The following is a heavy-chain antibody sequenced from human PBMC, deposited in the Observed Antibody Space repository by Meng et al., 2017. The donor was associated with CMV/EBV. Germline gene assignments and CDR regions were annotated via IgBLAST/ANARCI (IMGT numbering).Heavy chain of an antibody. CDR2: IYSGGST. V-gene: IGHV3-53*01. CDR3: AKDIVRGDYYDWWAEFDY. Sequence: GESLKISCAASGFTVSSNYMSWVRQAPGKGLEWVSVIYSGGSTYYADSVKGRFTISRDNSKNTLYLQMNSLRAEDTAVYYCAKDIVRGDYYDWWAEFDYWGQGTLVTVSS. D-gene: IGHD3-22*01. J-gene: IGHJ4*02. CDR1: GFTVSSNY.